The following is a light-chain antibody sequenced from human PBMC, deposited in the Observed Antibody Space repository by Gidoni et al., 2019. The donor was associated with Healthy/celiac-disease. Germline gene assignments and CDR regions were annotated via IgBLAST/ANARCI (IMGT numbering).Light chain of an antibody. V-gene: IGKV1-39*01. Sequence: ILIPCSPSSLSASVGDRVTITCRASQRISSYLNWYQQKPGKAPKLLIYAASSLQSGVPSRFSGSGSGTDFTLTISSLQPEDFATYYCQQSYSNPRTFGQGTKLEIK. CDR3: QQSYSNPRT. CDR1: QRISSY. J-gene: IGKJ2*01. CDR2: AAS.